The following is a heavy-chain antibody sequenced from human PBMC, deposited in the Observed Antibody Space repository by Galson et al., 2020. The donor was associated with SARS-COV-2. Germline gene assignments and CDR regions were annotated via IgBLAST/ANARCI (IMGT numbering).Heavy chain of an antibody. CDR2: IKQDGSEK. Sequence: GGSLRLSCAASGFTFSSYWMSWVRQAPGKGLEWVANIKQDGSEKYYVDSVKGRFTISRDNAKNSLYLQMNSLRAEDTAVYYCAREGYGNTHYYYYYGMDVWGQGTTVTVSS. CDR3: AREGYGNTHYYYYYGMDV. D-gene: IGHD4-4*01. CDR1: GFTFSSYW. J-gene: IGHJ6*02. V-gene: IGHV3-7*03.